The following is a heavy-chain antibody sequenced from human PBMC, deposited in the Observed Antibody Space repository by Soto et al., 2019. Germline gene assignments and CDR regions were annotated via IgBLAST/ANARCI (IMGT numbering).Heavy chain of an antibody. CDR3: ARLGGQPLVDY. CDR1: GGSISSSSYY. Sequence: SETLSLTCTVSGGSISSSSYYWGWIRQPPGKGLEWIGSIYYSGSTYYNPSLKSRVTISVDTSKNQFSLKLSSVTAADTAVYYCARLGGQPLVDYWGQGTLVTVSS. J-gene: IGHJ4*02. CDR2: IYYSGST. D-gene: IGHD6-13*01. V-gene: IGHV4-39*01.